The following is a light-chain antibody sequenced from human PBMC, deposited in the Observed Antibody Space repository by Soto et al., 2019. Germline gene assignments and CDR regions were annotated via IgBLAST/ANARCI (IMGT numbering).Light chain of an antibody. CDR2: DDN. V-gene: IGLV3-21*02. Sequence: SYELTQPPSVSVAPGQTATFTCGGDKIGTKSVHWHQQKPGQAPVLVVYDDNDRPSGIPERFSGSKSGNRVTLTISRVEAGDEADYYCQVWDRTTDFVVFGGRTKVTVL. CDR3: QVWDRTTDFVV. J-gene: IGLJ2*01. CDR1: KIGTKS.